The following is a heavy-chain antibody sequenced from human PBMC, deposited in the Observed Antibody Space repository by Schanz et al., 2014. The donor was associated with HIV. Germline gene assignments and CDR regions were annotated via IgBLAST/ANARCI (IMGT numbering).Heavy chain of an antibody. J-gene: IGHJ4*02. CDR2: IIPVFGTT. V-gene: IGHV1-69*01. Sequence: QMRLVQSGAEMKKPGSSVKVSCKASGGTFSSYAFSWVRQAPGQGLEWMGGIIPVFGTTDYAQKFQGTVTITADESTSTAYMELSSLRSEDTAVYYCARAGDISGYYIDYWGQGTLVTVSS. CDR3: ARAGDISGYYIDY. CDR1: GGTFSSYA. D-gene: IGHD3-22*01.